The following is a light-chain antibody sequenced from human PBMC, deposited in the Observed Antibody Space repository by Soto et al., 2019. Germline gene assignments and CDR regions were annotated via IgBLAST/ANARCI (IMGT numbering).Light chain of an antibody. V-gene: IGKV3-11*01. J-gene: IGKJ1*01. CDR2: DAS. Sequence: EIVLTKSPATLSLSPGERATLSCRASQSVSSYLAWYQQKPGQAPRLLIYDASNRATGIPARFSGSGSGTDFTLTISRLEPEDFAVYYCQQYGGLPTFGQGTKVDI. CDR1: QSVSSY. CDR3: QQYGGLPT.